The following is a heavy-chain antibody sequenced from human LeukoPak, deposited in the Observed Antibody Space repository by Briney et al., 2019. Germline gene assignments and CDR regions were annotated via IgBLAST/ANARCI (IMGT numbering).Heavy chain of an antibody. Sequence: PGGSLRLSCAASGFTFSSYSMNWVRQAPGKGLEWVSYISSSSSTIYYADSVKGRFTISRDNAKNSLYLQMNSLRAEDTAVYYCARERTYYYDSSGYSDWGQGTLVTVSS. D-gene: IGHD3-22*01. CDR3: ARERTYYYDSSGYSD. J-gene: IGHJ4*02. CDR2: ISSSSSTI. V-gene: IGHV3-48*01. CDR1: GFTFSSYS.